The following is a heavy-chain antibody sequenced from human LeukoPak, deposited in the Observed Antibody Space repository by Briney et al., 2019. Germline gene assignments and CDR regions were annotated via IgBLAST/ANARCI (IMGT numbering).Heavy chain of an antibody. CDR2: IGTAGDT. D-gene: IGHD2-2*01. Sequence: GGSLRLSCAASGFTFSSYDMHWVRQATGKGLEWVSAIGTAGDTYYPGSVKGRFTISRDNAKNSLYLQMNSLRAEDTAVYYCARACSSTSCLSTYYYYGMDVWGQGTTVTVSS. V-gene: IGHV3-13*01. J-gene: IGHJ6*02. CDR3: ARACSSTSCLSTYYYYGMDV. CDR1: GFTFSSYD.